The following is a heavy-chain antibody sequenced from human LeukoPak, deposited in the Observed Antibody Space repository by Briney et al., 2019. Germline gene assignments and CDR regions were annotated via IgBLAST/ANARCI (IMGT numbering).Heavy chain of an antibody. CDR3: ARERYFDWFAFDY. CDR1: GYSISSGYY. D-gene: IGHD3-9*01. CDR2: IYHSGST. J-gene: IGHJ4*02. V-gene: IGHV4-38-2*02. Sequence: SETLSLTCAVSGYSISSGYYWGWIRQPPGKGLEWIGSIYHSGSTYYNPSLKSRVTISVDTSKNQLSLKLSSVTAADTAVYYCARERYFDWFAFDYRGQGTLVTVSS.